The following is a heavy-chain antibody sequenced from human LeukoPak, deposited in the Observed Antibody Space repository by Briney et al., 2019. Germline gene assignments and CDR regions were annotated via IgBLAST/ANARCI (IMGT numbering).Heavy chain of an antibody. CDR3: AREDLMMVRYFDY. J-gene: IGHJ4*02. D-gene: IGHD3-10*01. CDR1: GDSVSSNSAA. Sequence: SQTLSLTSAISGDSVSSNSAAWNWLRQSPSRGLKWLGRTYYRSKWYNDYAVSVKSRITINPDTSKNQFSLQLNSVTPEDTAVYYCAREDLMMVRYFDYWGQGTLVTVSS. V-gene: IGHV6-1*01. CDR2: TYYRSKWYN.